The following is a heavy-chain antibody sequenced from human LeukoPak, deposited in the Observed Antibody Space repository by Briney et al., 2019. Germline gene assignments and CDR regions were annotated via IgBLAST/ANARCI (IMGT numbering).Heavy chain of an antibody. D-gene: IGHD5-24*01. J-gene: IGHJ4*02. CDR2: ISWNSGSI. CDR1: GFTFDDYA. V-gene: IGHV3-9*01. CDR3: AKDISGMATTYFDY. Sequence: GGSLRLSCAASGFTFDDYAMHWVRPAPGKGLEWVSGISWNSGSIGYADSVKGRFTISRDNAKNSLYLQMNSLRAEDTSLYYCAKDISGMATTYFDYWGQGTLVTVSS.